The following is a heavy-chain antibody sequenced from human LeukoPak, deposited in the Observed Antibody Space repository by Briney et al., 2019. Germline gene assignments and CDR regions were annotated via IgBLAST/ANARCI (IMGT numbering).Heavy chain of an antibody. D-gene: IGHD6-13*01. J-gene: IGHJ6*04. CDR2: IYYSGST. Sequence: PSETLSLTCTVSGGSISSYYWSWIRQPPGKGLEWIGYIYYSGSTNYNPSLKSRVTISVDTSKNQFSLKLSSVTAADTAVYYCAGESSSSWLDYWGKGTTVTVSS. CDR1: GGSISSYY. V-gene: IGHV4-59*01. CDR3: AGESSSSWLDY.